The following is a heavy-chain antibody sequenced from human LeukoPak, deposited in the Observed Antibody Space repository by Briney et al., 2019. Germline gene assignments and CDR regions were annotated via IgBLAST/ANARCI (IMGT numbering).Heavy chain of an antibody. CDR3: AKTFLTAYDTYFYYYGLDV. CDR1: GDTFSSYV. Sequence: ASVKVSCKASGDTFSSYVISWVRQAPGQGLEWMGGINPVFGTAHYAQKFQDRVTITADESTSTAYMELSSLRFEDTAVYYCAKTFLTAYDTYFYYYGLDVWGQGTPVTVPS. CDR2: INPVFGTA. V-gene: IGHV1-69*13. J-gene: IGHJ6*02. D-gene: IGHD3-9*01.